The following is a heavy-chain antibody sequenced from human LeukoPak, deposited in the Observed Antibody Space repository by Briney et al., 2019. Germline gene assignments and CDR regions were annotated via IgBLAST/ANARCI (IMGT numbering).Heavy chain of an antibody. CDR1: GYTFTGYY. CDR3: ARARLWFGEFPDAFDI. D-gene: IGHD3-10*01. V-gene: IGHV1-2*02. Sequence: ASVKVSCKASGYTFTGYYLYWVRQAPGQGLEWMGWINPYSGGTNYAQKFQGRVTITRNTSISTAYMELSSLRSEDTAVYYCARARLWFGEFPDAFDIWGQGTMVTVSS. J-gene: IGHJ3*02. CDR2: INPYSGGT.